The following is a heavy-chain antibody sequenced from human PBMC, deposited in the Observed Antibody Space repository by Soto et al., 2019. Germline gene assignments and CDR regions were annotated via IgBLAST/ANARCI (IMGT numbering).Heavy chain of an antibody. CDR1: GGSISSGGYY. J-gene: IGHJ6*02. CDR2: IYYSGST. Sequence: PSETLSLTCTVSGGSISSGGYYWSWIRQHPGKGLEWIGYIYYSGSTNYNPSLKSRVTISVDTSKNQFSLKLSSVTAADTAVYYCARGQYYYGSGLYYYGMDVWGQGTTVTVSS. CDR3: ARGQYYYGSGLYYYGMDV. D-gene: IGHD3-10*01. V-gene: IGHV4-31*03.